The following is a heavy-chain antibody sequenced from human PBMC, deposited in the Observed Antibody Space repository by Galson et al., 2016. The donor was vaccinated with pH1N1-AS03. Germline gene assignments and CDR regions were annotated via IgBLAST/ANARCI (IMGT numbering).Heavy chain of an antibody. J-gene: IGHJ5*02. V-gene: IGHV3-9*01. CDR2: ISWNSGSK. CDR3: ARDKGGPVIGFDP. Sequence: SLRLSCAASGFTFDDYAMHWVRQAPGKGLEWVSGISWNSGSKAYSDSVKGRFTISRDNAKNSLYLQMNSLRTEDTAVYYCARDKGGPVIGFDPWGQGTLVTVSS. CDR1: GFTFDDYA. D-gene: IGHD2/OR15-2a*01.